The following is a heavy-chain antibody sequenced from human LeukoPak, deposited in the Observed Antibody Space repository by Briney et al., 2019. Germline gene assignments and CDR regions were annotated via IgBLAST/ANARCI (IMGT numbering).Heavy chain of an antibody. CDR3: ARLGAVDY. J-gene: IGHJ4*02. D-gene: IGHD1-26*01. Sequence: SETLSLTCAVSGYSISSGYYWGWIRPPPGKGLEWIGNIYHSGSTYYNPSLKSQVTTSVDTSKNQFSLKLSSVTAADTAVYYCARLGAVDYWGQGTLVTVSS. V-gene: IGHV4-38-2*01. CDR1: GYSISSGYY. CDR2: IYHSGST.